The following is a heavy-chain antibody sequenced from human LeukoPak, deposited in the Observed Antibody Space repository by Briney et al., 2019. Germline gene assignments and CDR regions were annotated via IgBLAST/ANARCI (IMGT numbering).Heavy chain of an antibody. Sequence: SETLSLTCAVYGGSFSGYYWSWIRQPPGKGLEWIGEINHSGSTNYNPSPKSRVTISVDTSKNQFSLKLSSVTAADTAVYYCARGIAAADGWFDPWGQGTLVTVSS. J-gene: IGHJ5*02. D-gene: IGHD6-13*01. V-gene: IGHV4-34*01. CDR3: ARGIAAADGWFDP. CDR2: INHSGST. CDR1: GGSFSGYY.